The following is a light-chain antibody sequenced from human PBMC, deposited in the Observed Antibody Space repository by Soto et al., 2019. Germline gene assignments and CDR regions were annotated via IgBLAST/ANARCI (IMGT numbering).Light chain of an antibody. CDR1: SSDVGGDNY. CDR3: SSYAASNTFYFV. V-gene: IGLV2-8*01. CDR2: EVT. J-gene: IGLJ3*02. Sequence: QSALTQPPSASGSPGQSVTISCTGTSSDVGGDNYVSWYQQYPGRAPKLMIYEVTKRPSGVPDRFSGSKSGNTASLTVSGLQAEDEADYYCSSYAASNTFYFVFGGGTQLTVL.